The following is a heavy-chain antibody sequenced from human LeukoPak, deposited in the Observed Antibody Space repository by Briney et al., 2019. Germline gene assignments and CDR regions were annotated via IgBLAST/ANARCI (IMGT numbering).Heavy chain of an antibody. CDR3: ASSPGIAAAGTFYYYYMDV. CDR2: IIPIFGTA. D-gene: IGHD6-13*01. Sequence: ASVKVSCKASGGTFSSYAISWVRQAPGQGLEWMGGIIPIFGTANYAQKFQGRVTITTGESTSTAYMELSSLRSEDTAVYYCASSPGIAAAGTFYYYYMDVWGKGTTVTVSS. CDR1: GGTFSSYA. J-gene: IGHJ6*03. V-gene: IGHV1-69*05.